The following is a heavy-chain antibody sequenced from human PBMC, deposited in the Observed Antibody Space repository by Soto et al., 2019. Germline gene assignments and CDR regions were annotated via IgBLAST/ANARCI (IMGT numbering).Heavy chain of an antibody. CDR2: RDHSGNT. J-gene: IGHJ6*02. V-gene: IGHV4-34*01. CDR1: GGSFSDYIHF. Sequence: QVQLQQWGAGLLKPSETLSLTCAVYGGSFSDYIHFWGWIRQPPGQGLEWIGERDHSGNTKYNPSLKSRVTISLDTSKNQFSLRVNSVTAADTAVYYCARWRLEEFTMRSYYYGMDVWGQGTTVTVS. CDR3: ARWRLEEFTMRSYYYGMDV. D-gene: IGHD3-3*01.